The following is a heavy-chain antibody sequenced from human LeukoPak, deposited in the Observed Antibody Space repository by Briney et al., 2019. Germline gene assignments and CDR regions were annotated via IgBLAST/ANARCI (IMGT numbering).Heavy chain of an antibody. J-gene: IGHJ4*02. CDR1: GFTFSSYA. D-gene: IGHD3-9*01. CDR2: ISYDGSNK. CDR3: ARDYHRYDSPLYYFDY. V-gene: IGHV3-30-3*01. Sequence: GGSLTLSCGPSGFTFSSYAKHWARHAPGRGLEWVAVISYDGSNKYYADSVKGRFTISRDNSKNTLYLQMNSLRAEDTAVYYCARDYHRYDSPLYYFDYWGQGTLVTVSS.